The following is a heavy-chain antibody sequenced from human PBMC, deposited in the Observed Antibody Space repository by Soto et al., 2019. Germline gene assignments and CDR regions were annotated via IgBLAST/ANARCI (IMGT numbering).Heavy chain of an antibody. CDR2: VSAGGTSA. V-gene: IGHV3-23*01. Sequence: EVQLLESGGGLVQPGGSLRLSCAASGFTFNTYAMGWVRQAPGKGLEWVSAVSAGGTSAYYAASVEGRFTISRDNSKNSLYLQMNSLRVEDTARYYCVDRGSGGRCSPFDYWGQGTLVTVAS. D-gene: IGHD2-15*01. J-gene: IGHJ4*02. CDR3: VDRGSGGRCSPFDY. CDR1: GFTFNTYA.